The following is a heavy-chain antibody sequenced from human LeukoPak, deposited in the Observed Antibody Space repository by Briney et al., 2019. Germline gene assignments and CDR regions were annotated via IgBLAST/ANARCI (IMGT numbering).Heavy chain of an antibody. V-gene: IGHV3-23*01. CDR2: ISDSGGTT. Sequence: GGSLRLSCVVSGITLSNYGMSWVRQAPGKGLEWVAGISDSGGTTNYADSVKGRFTVSRDNPKNTLYLQMNSLRAEDTAVYFCAKRGVVIRVILVGFHKQTYYFESWGQGVLVTVSS. CDR1: GITLSNYG. J-gene: IGHJ4*02. D-gene: IGHD3-22*01. CDR3: AKRGVVIRVILVGFHKQTYYFES.